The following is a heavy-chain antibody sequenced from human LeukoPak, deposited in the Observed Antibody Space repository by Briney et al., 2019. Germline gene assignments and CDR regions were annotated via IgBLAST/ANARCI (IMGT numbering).Heavy chain of an antibody. V-gene: IGHV3-7*01. CDR1: GFTFSSYS. CDR2: IKQDGSEK. Sequence: GGSLRLSCAASGFTFSSYSMNWVRQAPGKGLEWVANIKQDGSEKYYVDSVKGRFTISRDNAKNSLYLQMNSLRAEDTAVYYCARDIVLMVYVNWFDPWGQGTLVTVSS. D-gene: IGHD2-8*01. CDR3: ARDIVLMVYVNWFDP. J-gene: IGHJ5*02.